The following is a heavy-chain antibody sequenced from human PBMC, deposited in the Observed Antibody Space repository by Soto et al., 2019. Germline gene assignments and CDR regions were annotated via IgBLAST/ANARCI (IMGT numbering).Heavy chain of an antibody. D-gene: IGHD3-10*01. CDR2: IIAGNGNT. CDR1: GYSFSTYA. CDR3: AGPHYYAAGSYDYYDYFDY. Sequence: QVQLVQSGAEVKKPGASVKVSCKASGYSFSTYAMHWVRHAPGQRLEWMGWIIAGNGNTRYSQNFKGRVTLTRDTSASTAYMELTSLRSEDTAVYYCAGPHYYAAGSYDYYDYFDYWGQGTLVTVSS. J-gene: IGHJ4*02. V-gene: IGHV1-3*01.